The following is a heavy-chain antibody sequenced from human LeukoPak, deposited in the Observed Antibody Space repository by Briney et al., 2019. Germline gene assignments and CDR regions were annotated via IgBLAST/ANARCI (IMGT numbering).Heavy chain of an antibody. Sequence: GGSLRLSCAASGFTFSSYGMHWVRQAPGKGLEWVAFIRYDGSNKYYADSVKGRFTISRDNSKNTLYLQMNSLRAEDTAVYYCAKELVEYQLLPRDWFDPWGQGTLVTVSS. V-gene: IGHV3-30*02. CDR2: IRYDGSNK. CDR3: AKELVEYQLLPRDWFDP. D-gene: IGHD2-2*01. CDR1: GFTFSSYG. J-gene: IGHJ5*02.